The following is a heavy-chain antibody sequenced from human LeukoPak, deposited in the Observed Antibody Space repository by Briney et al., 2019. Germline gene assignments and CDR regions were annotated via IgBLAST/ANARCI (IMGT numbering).Heavy chain of an antibody. V-gene: IGHV3-53*01. D-gene: IGHD6-19*01. CDR2: IYGGGST. Sequence: GGSLRLSCAATGLTVSSNFMSWVRQAPGKGLEWVSVIYGGGSTYYADSVKGRFTISRDTPKNTLYLQMNSLRVEDTAVYYCASWPGGWYGEDSWGQGTPVTVSS. J-gene: IGHJ4*02. CDR3: ASWPGGWYGEDS. CDR1: GLTVSSNF.